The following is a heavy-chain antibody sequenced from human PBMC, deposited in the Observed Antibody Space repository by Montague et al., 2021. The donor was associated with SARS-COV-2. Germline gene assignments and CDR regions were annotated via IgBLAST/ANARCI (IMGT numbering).Heavy chain of an antibody. D-gene: IGHD3-22*01. CDR1: GYTFSAYY. V-gene: IGHV1-2*02. CDR3: ARDLVVSHAMDV. J-gene: IGHJ6*02. Sequence: SVMVSCKASGYTFSAYYIHWLRQAPGQGLEYMGWINPNRGGTNFAQRFHGRVTLTRDTSISTVHMELTRLTSDDTAVYYCARDLVVSHAMDVWGQGTTVTVSS. CDR2: INPNRGGT.